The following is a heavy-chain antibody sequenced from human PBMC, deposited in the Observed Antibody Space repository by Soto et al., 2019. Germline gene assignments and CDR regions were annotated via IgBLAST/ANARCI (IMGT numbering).Heavy chain of an antibody. D-gene: IGHD6-19*01. V-gene: IGHV3-33*01. CDR3: ARPLVAPVAGPYYYGMDV. J-gene: IGHJ6*02. Sequence: GGSLRLSCTASGFTFNSYGFNWVRQAPGKGLEWVAVIWYDGNTKYYADSVKGRFTISRDNLKNTLYLQMNSLTAEDTAVYYCARPLVAPVAGPYYYGMDVWGQGTTVTVSS. CDR1: GFTFNSYG. CDR2: IWYDGNTK.